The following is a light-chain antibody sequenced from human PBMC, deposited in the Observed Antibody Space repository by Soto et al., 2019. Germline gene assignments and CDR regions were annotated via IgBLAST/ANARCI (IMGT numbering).Light chain of an antibody. Sequence: QSALTQPRSVSGSPGQSVTISCTGTGSDVGGYNYVSWYQQHPGKGPKLMIYHVSERPSGVPDRFSGSKSGNTASLSISGLQPEDEADYYCCSYVGTSPSYVFGPGTKVTVL. CDR3: CSYVGTSPSYV. CDR2: HVS. CDR1: GSDVGGYNY. J-gene: IGLJ1*01. V-gene: IGLV2-11*01.